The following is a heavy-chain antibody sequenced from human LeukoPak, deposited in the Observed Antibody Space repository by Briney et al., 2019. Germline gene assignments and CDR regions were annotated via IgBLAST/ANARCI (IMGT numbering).Heavy chain of an antibody. Sequence: SQTLSLTCDISGDSVSSNTAAWNWIRQSPSRGLEWLGRTYYRSYMSKWYGDYALSVKSRITINPDTSKNQFSLQLNSATPDDTAVLFFASSGYFYEGSCFYYGSFDGWGPGTVVIVSS. CDR3: ASSGYFYEGSCFYYGSFDG. J-gene: IGHJ3*01. V-gene: IGHV6-1*01. CDR2: TYYRSYMSKWYG. D-gene: IGHD3-22*01. CDR1: GDSVSSNTAA.